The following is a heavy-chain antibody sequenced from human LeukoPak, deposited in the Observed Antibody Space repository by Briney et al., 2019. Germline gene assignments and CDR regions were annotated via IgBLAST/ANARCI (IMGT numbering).Heavy chain of an antibody. J-gene: IGHJ5*02. CDR1: GFIFNNYG. CDR3: AKGSSGYFADL. Sequence: GGSLRLSCAASGFIFNNYGLIWVRQAPGKGLEWVSAISNDCGGQQYADFVEGRFTISGDNSKNTLFLQMSSLRAEDTALYYCAKGSSGYFADLWGQGTLVTVSS. CDR2: ISNDCGGQ. D-gene: IGHD3-22*01. V-gene: IGHV3-23*01.